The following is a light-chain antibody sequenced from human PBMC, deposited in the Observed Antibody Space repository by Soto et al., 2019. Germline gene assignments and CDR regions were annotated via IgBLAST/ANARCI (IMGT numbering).Light chain of an antibody. CDR3: QQYGNLPQT. J-gene: IGKJ2*01. V-gene: IGKV1-33*01. CDR2: DAS. CDR1: QDISNY. Sequence: DVQMTQSPSSLSASVRDRVTITCQASQDISNYLNWYQQKPGKAPKLLIYDASNLETGVQSRFSGSGSGTDFTFTISSLQPEDVATYYCQQYGNLPQTVGQGPKLEI.